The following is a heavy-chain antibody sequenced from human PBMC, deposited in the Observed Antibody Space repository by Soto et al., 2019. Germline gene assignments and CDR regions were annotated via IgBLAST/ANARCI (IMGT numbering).Heavy chain of an antibody. J-gene: IGHJ5*02. V-gene: IGHV2-5*01. D-gene: IGHD6-13*01. CDR3: ARSIAAAGPRGNWFDP. Sequence: SGPTLVNPTQTLTLTCTFSGFSLSTSGVGVGWIRQPPGKALEWLALIYWNDDKRYSPSLKSRLTITKDTSKNQVVLTMTNMDPVDTATYYCARSIAAAGPRGNWFDPWGQGTLVTVSS. CDR1: GFSLSTSGVG. CDR2: IYWNDDK.